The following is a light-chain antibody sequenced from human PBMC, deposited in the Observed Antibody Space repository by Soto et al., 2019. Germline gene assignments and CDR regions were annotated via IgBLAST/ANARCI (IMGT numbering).Light chain of an antibody. CDR3: QQRHMWPIT. CDR2: DAY. Sequence: EVVLTQSPVTLSLSPGERATLSCRASQSFRGLLAWYQQKPGQAPRLLIYDAYNRATGIPPRFSGSGSGPDFTLTISSLEPEDSAVYYCQQRHMWPITFGKGTRLEIK. CDR1: QSFRGL. V-gene: IGKV3-11*01. J-gene: IGKJ5*01.